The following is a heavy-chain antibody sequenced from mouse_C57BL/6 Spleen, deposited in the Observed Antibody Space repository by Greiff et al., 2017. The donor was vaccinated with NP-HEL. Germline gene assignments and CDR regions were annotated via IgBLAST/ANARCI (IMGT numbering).Heavy chain of an antibody. CDR2: IHPNSGST. CDR3: DLYYYGSSYNY. D-gene: IGHD1-1*01. V-gene: IGHV1-64*01. J-gene: IGHJ2*01. Sequence: QVQLQQPGAELVKPGASVQLSCKASGYSFTSYWMHWVKQSPAPGLEWIGMIHPNSGSTNYNQKFQSKATLTFDKSSSTAYMQLRSLTSEDSAVDCCDLYYYGSSYNYWGQGTTLTVSS. CDR1: GYSFTSYW.